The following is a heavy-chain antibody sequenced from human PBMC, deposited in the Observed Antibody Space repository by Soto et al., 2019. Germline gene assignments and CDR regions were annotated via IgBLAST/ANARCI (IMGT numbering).Heavy chain of an antibody. CDR2: IYYSGST. V-gene: IGHV4-59*01. J-gene: IGHJ3*02. CDR1: GGSISSYY. CDR3: ARDDVTPVAFDI. Sequence: SETLSLTCTVSGGSISSYYWSWIRQPPGKGLEWIGYIYYSGSTNYNPSLKSRVTISVDTSKNQFSLKLSSVTAADTAVYYCARDDVTPVAFDIWGQGTMVTVSS. D-gene: IGHD4-4*01.